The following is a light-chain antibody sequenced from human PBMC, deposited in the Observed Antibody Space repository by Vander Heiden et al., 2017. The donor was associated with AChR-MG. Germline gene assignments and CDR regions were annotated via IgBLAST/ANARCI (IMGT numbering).Light chain of an antibody. CDR2: GKN. CDR3: HSRDTTGYSVL. V-gene: IGLV3-19*01. CDR1: SLRKNY. Sequence: SPELTQDPAVSVALGQTVSITCQGDSLRKNYANWYQQKPGQAPVLVIYGKNNRPSGIPDRFSVSTSGNRGSLTITGAQAEDEADYYCHSRDTTGYSVLFGGGTKLTVL. J-gene: IGLJ2*01.